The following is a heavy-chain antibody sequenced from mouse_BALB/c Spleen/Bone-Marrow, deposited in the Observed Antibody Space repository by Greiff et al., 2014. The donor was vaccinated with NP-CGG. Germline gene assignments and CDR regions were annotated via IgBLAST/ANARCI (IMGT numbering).Heavy chain of an antibody. CDR3: ASATTATYYAMDY. V-gene: IGHV14-3*02. Sequence: VQLQQSGAELGKPGASVKLSCTASGFNIKDTYMHWVKQRPEQGLEWIGRIDPANGNTKYDPKFQGKATITTDTSSNTAYLQVSSLTSEDTAVYYCASATTATYYAMDYWGQGTSVTVSS. CDR1: GFNIKDTY. CDR2: IDPANGNT. D-gene: IGHD1-2*01. J-gene: IGHJ4*01.